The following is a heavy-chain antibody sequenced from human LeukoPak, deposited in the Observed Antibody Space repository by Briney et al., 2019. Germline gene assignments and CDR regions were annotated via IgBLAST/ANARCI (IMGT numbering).Heavy chain of an antibody. J-gene: IGHJ4*02. D-gene: IGHD3-22*01. CDR3: AAFDNYYDSSGYDG. CDR2: IVVGSGNT. Sequence: SVKASCKASGFTFTSSAMQWVRQARGQRLEWIGWIVVGSGNTNYAQKFQERVTITRDMSTSTAYMELSSLRSEDTAVYYCAAFDNYYDSSGYDGWGQGTLVTVSS. CDR1: GFTFTSSA. V-gene: IGHV1-58*02.